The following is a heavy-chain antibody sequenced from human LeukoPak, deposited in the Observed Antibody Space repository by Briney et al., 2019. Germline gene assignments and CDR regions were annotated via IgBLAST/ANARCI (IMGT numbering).Heavy chain of an antibody. CDR3: AGLRRAYYYYMDV. CDR1: EVTFSTYT. Sequence: GGPLRLSCAASEVTFSTYTMTWVRQAPGKGLEWVSSISGSGNYIYYADSLKGRFTISRDNANNLLFLQMSSLRAEDTAVYFCAGLRRAYYYYMDVWGKGTTVTVSS. CDR2: ISGSGNYI. J-gene: IGHJ6*03. V-gene: IGHV3-21*06.